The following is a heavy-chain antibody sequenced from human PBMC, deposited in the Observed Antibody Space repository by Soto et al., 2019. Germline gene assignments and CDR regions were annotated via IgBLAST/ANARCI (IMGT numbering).Heavy chain of an antibody. Sequence: QVRLVQSGAEVKKPGSSVKVSCKYSGGTFKTESINWLRQAPGQGLEWMGNILPAFGTADYAPKFQGRVTITADQATTTAYMDLSSLTSQDTAFYFCARGHEYGGNSDAFEIWGQGTVVTVSS. CDR2: ILPAFGTA. J-gene: IGHJ3*02. V-gene: IGHV1-69*13. CDR1: GGTFKTES. D-gene: IGHD4-17*01. CDR3: ARGHEYGGNSDAFEI.